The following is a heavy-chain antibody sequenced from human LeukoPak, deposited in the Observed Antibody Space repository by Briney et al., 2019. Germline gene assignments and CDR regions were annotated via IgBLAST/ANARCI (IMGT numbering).Heavy chain of an antibody. J-gene: IGHJ4*02. V-gene: IGHV3-21*04. CDR1: GFTFNTYS. CDR3: ARRSGIAVAGAFDY. D-gene: IGHD6-19*01. Sequence: GGSLRLSCAASGFTFNTYSMSWVRQAPGKGLEWVSIISRASEFIFYADSVKGRFTISRDNAKNSLYLQMNSLRAEDTAVYYCARRSGIAVAGAFDYWGQGTLVTVSS. CDR2: ISRASEFI.